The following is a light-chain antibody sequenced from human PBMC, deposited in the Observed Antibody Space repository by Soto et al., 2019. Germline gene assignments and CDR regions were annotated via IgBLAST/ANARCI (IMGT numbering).Light chain of an antibody. CDR3: MQRIEFPMT. CDR2: LVS. J-gene: IGKJ5*01. CDR1: QSISSY. Sequence: DIQMTQSPSSLSASVGDRVTITCRASQSISSYLNWYQQKPGKAPKVLIYLVSYRASGVPDRFSGSGSGSDFTLKISRVEAEDVGFYYCMQRIEFPMTFGQGTRLEIK. V-gene: IGKV1-39*01.